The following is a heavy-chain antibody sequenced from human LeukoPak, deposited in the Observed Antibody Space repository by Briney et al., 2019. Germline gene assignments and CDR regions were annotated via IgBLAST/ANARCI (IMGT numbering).Heavy chain of an antibody. CDR2: ISSSSSYI. CDR3: ARDSSGVTTQVDY. CDR1: GFTFSSYS. J-gene: IGHJ4*02. Sequence: GGSLRLSCAASGFTFSSYSMNWVRQAPGKGLQWVSSISSSSSYIYYADSEKCRFTISRDNAKNSLYLQMNSLRDEDTAVYYCARDSSGVTTQVDYWGQGTLVTVSS. D-gene: IGHD4-17*01. V-gene: IGHV3-21*01.